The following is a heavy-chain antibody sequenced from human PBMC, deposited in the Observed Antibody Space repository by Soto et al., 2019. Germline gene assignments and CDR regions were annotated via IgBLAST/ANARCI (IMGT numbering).Heavy chain of an antibody. D-gene: IGHD4-17*01. CDR2: IIPIFGTA. Sequence: ASVKVSCKASGGTFSSYAISWVRQAPGQGLEWMGGIIPIFGTANYAQKFQGRVTITADESTSTAYMELSSLRSEDTAVYYCARGRARHETTVVTGVGFDIWGQGTMVTVSS. J-gene: IGHJ3*02. V-gene: IGHV1-69*13. CDR1: GGTFSSYA. CDR3: ARGRARHETTVVTGVGFDI.